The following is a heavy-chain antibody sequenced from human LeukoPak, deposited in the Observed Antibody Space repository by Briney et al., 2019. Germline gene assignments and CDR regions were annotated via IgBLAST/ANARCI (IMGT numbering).Heavy chain of an antibody. D-gene: IGHD3-3*01. CDR3: ARGLYYDFWSGYVYYYYGMDV. CDR1: GYTFTSYD. V-gene: IGHV1-8*01. Sequence: ASVKVSCKASGYTFTSYDINWVRQATGQGLEWMGWMNPNSGNTGYAQKFQGRVTMTRNTSISTAYMELSSLRSEDTAVYYCARGLYYDFWSGYVYYYYGMDVWGQGTTVTVSS. J-gene: IGHJ6*02. CDR2: MNPNSGNT.